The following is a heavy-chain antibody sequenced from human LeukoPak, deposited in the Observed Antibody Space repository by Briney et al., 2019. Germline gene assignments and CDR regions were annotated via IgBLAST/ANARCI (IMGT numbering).Heavy chain of an antibody. J-gene: IGHJ3*01. V-gene: IGHV1-69*04. D-gene: IGHD3-16*02. Sequence: VASVKVSCKASGDNFSTYVITWVRQAPGQGLEWMGRIIPSLNVANFAQKFKGRVTITADTSTNTAHLELSSLRSEDTAVYYCTREGVYSPDPTSYHRLPFDFWGKGTVVIVSS. CDR3: TREGVYSPDPTSYHRLPFDF. CDR2: IIPSLNVA. CDR1: GDNFSTYV.